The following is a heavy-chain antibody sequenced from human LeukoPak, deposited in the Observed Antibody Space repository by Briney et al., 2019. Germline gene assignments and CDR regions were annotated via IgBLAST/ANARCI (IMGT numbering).Heavy chain of an antibody. Sequence: YPSETLSLTCTVSGGSISSSSYYWGWIRQPPGNGLEWIGSIYYSGSTYYNPSLKSRVTISVDTSKNQFSLKLSSVTAADTAVYYCARHNRHYYDSSGYYYEPGAFDIWGQGTMVTVSS. J-gene: IGHJ3*02. V-gene: IGHV4-39*01. CDR2: IYYSGST. D-gene: IGHD3-22*01. CDR3: ARHNRHYYDSSGYYYEPGAFDI. CDR1: GGSISSSSYY.